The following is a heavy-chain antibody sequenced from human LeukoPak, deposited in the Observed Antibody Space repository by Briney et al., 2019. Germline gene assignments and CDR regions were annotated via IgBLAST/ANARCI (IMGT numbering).Heavy chain of an antibody. V-gene: IGHV1-69*13. D-gene: IGHD2-21*02. CDR1: GGTFSSYA. CDR2: IIPIFGTA. J-gene: IGHJ4*02. CDR3: ARDLTVPLPWGPTKGMDYFDY. Sequence: ASVKVSCKASGGTFSSYATSWVRQAPGQGLEWMGGIIPIFGTANYAQKFQGRVTITADESTSTAYMELSSLRSEDTAVYYCARDLTVPLPWGPTKGMDYFDYWGQGTLVTVSS.